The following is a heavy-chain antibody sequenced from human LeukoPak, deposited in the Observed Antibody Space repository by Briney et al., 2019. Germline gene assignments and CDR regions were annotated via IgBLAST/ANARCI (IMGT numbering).Heavy chain of an antibody. CDR3: ARDLYTALKLYSSGWYGEYYYYGMDV. CDR1: GFTVSSNY. D-gene: IGHD6-19*01. J-gene: IGHJ6*02. V-gene: IGHV3-66*01. Sequence: PGGSLRLSCAASGFTVSSNYMRWVRQAPGKGLEWVSVIYSGGSTYYADSVKGRCTNYRDNSKNTLYLQMNSLRAEDTAVYYCARDLYTALKLYSSGWYGEYYYYGMDVWGQGTTVTVSS. CDR2: IYSGGST.